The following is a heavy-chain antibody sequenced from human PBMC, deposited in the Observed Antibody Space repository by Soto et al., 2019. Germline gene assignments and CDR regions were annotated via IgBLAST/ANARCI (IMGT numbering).Heavy chain of an antibody. D-gene: IGHD4-17*01. V-gene: IGHV1-2*04. Sequence: QVQLVQSGAEVKKPGASVKVSCKASGYTFTGYYVHWVRQAPGQGLEWMGWINPKTGDTHYGQNFQGWVTMTRDTSISTLYMELRRLTSDDTAVYYCARAGGVYGDYDYWGQGTLVTVSS. J-gene: IGHJ4*02. CDR2: INPKTGDT. CDR1: GYTFTGYY. CDR3: ARAGGVYGDYDY.